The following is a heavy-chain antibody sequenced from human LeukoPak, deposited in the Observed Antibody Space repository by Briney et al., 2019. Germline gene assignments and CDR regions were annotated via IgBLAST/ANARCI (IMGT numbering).Heavy chain of an antibody. Sequence: GSLILSCAASGFTVSSNYMSWVRQAPGKGLEWVSVIFSGGSTYYADSVKGRFTISRDNSKNTLYLKMNSLRAEDTAVYYCARVPGGGGSYYYYYGMDVWGQGTTVTVSS. D-gene: IGHD1-26*01. J-gene: IGHJ6*02. CDR1: GFTVSSNY. CDR3: ARVPGGGGSYYYYYGMDV. CDR2: IFSGGST. V-gene: IGHV3-66*02.